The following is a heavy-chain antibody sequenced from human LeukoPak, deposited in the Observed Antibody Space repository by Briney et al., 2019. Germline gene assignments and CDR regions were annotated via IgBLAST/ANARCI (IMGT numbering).Heavy chain of an antibody. V-gene: IGHV1-18*01. CDR3: ARDGGIAVALRAFDI. D-gene: IGHD6-19*01. J-gene: IGHJ3*02. CDR1: RYTFTSYG. Sequence: GASVKVSCKASRYTFTSYGISWVRHDPGQGLEWMGWISAYNGNTNYAQKLQGRVTMTTDTSTSTAYMELRSLRSDDTAVYYCARDGGIAVALRAFDIWGQGTMVTVSS. CDR2: ISAYNGNT.